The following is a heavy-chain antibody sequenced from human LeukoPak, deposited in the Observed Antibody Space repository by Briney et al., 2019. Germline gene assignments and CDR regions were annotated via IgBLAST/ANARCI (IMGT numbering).Heavy chain of an antibody. CDR1: GFTVSSNY. V-gene: IGHV3-66*01. CDR2: IYSGGST. CDR3: ARDINFRNYYYYGMDV. J-gene: IGHJ6*02. Sequence: GGSLRLSCAASGFTVSSNYMSWVRQAPGKGLEWVSVIYSGGSTYYADSVKGRFTISRDNSKNTLYLQMNSLRAEDTAVYYCARDINFRNYYYYGMDVRGQGTTVTVSS. D-gene: IGHD2/OR15-2a*01.